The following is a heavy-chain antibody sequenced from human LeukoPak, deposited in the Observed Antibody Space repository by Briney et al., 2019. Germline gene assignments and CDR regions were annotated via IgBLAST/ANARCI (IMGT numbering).Heavy chain of an antibody. CDR3: ARSHGYSSGWLYYHYGMDV. V-gene: IGHV1-18*01. D-gene: IGHD6-19*01. CDR1: GYTFTSYG. J-gene: IGHJ6*02. Sequence: RASVKVSRKASGYTFTSYGISWVRQAPGQGLEWMGWISAYNGNTNYAQKLQGRVTMTTDTSTSTAYMELRSLRSDDTAVYYCARSHGYSSGWLYYHYGMDVWGQGTTVTVSS. CDR2: ISAYNGNT.